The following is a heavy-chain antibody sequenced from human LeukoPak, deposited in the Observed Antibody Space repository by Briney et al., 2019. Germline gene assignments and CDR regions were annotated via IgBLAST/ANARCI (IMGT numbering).Heavy chain of an antibody. V-gene: IGHV4-28*06. CDR1: GYSISSSNW. CDR2: IYYSGST. J-gene: IGHJ5*02. Sequence: SDTLSLTCAVSGYSISSSNWWGWIRQPPGKGLEWIGYIYYSGSTNYNPSLKSRVTMSVDTSKNQFSLKLSSVTALDTAVYYCARTYSSSSDWFDPWGQGTLVTVSS. CDR3: ARTYSSSSDWFDP. D-gene: IGHD6-6*01.